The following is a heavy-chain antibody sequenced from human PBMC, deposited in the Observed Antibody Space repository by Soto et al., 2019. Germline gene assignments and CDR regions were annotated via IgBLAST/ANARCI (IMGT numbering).Heavy chain of an antibody. CDR3: ARDRPRFGESDYGMDV. J-gene: IGHJ6*02. CDR2: ISSSSTTI. Sequence: EVQLVESGGGLVQPGGSLRLSGAASGFSFSSFEMNWVRQAPRKGLQWVSYISSSSTTIYYADSVKGRFTISRDNARNSLYLQMDSLRAEDTAVYYCARDRPRFGESDYGMDVWGQGTTVTVSS. V-gene: IGHV3-48*03. CDR1: GFSFSSFE. D-gene: IGHD3-10*01.